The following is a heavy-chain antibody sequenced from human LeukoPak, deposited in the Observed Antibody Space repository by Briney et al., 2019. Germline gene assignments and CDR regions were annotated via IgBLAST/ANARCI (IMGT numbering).Heavy chain of an antibody. CDR1: GYTFTSYD. CDR3: ARGNTGRFWSGSYYFDY. D-gene: IGHD3-3*01. V-gene: IGHV1-8*01. J-gene: IGHJ4*02. CDR2: MNPNSGNT. Sequence: ASVKVSCKAPGYTFTSYDINWVRQATGQGLEWMGWMNPNSGNTGYAQKFQGRVTMTRNTSISTAYMELSSLRSEDTAVYYCARGNTGRFWSGSYYFDYWGQGTLVTVSS.